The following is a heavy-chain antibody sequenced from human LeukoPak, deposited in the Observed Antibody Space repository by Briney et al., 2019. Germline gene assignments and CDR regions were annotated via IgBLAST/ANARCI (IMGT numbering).Heavy chain of an antibody. J-gene: IGHJ5*02. CDR3: ARDWDPPAAAGWFDP. CDR2: INAGNGNT. Sequence: GASVKVSCKASGYTFTSYAMHWVRQAPGQRLEWMGWINAGNGNTKYSQKFQGRVTITRDTSASTAYMELSSLRSEDTAVYYCARDWDPPAAAGWFDPWGQGTLVTVSS. CDR1: GYTFTSYA. D-gene: IGHD6-13*01. V-gene: IGHV1-3*01.